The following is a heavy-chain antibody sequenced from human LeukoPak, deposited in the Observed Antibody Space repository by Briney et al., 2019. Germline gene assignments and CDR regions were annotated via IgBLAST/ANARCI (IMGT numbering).Heavy chain of an antibody. V-gene: IGHV3-74*01. D-gene: IGHD3-10*01. Sequence: GGSLRLSCAASGFTFSSYWMHWVRQAPGKGLVWVSRINSDGSSTSYADSVKGRFTISRDNAKNTLYLQMNSLRAEDTAVYYCVWFGELLSDFDYRGQGTLVTVSS. J-gene: IGHJ4*02. CDR1: GFTFSSYW. CDR2: INSDGSST. CDR3: VWFGELLSDFDY.